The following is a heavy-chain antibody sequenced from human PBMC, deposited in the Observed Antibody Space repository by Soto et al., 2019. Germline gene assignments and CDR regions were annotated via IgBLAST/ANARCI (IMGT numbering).Heavy chain of an antibody. CDR2: ISSSSSYI. D-gene: IGHD3-22*01. Sequence: GGSLRLSCAASGFTFSSYSMNWVRQAPGKGLEWVSSISSSSSYIYYADSVKGRFTISRDNAKNSLYLQMNSLRAEDTAVYYCARVPYYYDSSGYHDAAFDIWGPGTMVTVSS. CDR3: ARVPYYYDSSGYHDAAFDI. CDR1: GFTFSSYS. J-gene: IGHJ3*02. V-gene: IGHV3-21*01.